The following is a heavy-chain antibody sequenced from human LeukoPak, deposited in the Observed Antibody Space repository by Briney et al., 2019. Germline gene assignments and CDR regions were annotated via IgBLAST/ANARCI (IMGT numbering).Heavy chain of an antibody. Sequence: GESLKISCKGSGYSFTSYWIGWVRQMPGKGLEWMGIIYPGDSDTRYSPSFQGQVTISADKSISTAYLQWSSLKASDTAMYYCASPSIAVAGTGAFDIWGQGTMVTVSS. CDR2: IYPGDSDT. CDR3: ASPSIAVAGTGAFDI. V-gene: IGHV5-51*01. CDR1: GYSFTSYW. D-gene: IGHD6-19*01. J-gene: IGHJ3*02.